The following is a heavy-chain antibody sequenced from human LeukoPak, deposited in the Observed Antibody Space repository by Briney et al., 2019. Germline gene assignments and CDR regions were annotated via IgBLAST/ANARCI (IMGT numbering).Heavy chain of an antibody. V-gene: IGHV2-5*02. CDR1: GFSLSTSGVG. Sequence: SGPTLVNPTQTLTLTCTFSGFSLSTSGVGVAWIRQPPGKALEWLALIYWDDDKRYSPSLKSRLTITKDTSKNQVVLTMTNMDPVDTATYYCAHRASPSKGFPLGELGPFYYFDYWGQGTLVTVSS. D-gene: IGHD3-16*01. CDR2: IYWDDDK. CDR3: AHRASPSKGFPLGELGPFYYFDY. J-gene: IGHJ4*02.